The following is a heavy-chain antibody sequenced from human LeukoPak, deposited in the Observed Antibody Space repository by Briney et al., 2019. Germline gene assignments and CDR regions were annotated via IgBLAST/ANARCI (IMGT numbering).Heavy chain of an antibody. Sequence: GGPLRLSCAASGFTFSSYAMSWVRQAPGKGLEWVSAISGSGGSTYYADSVKGRFTISRDNSKNTLYLQMNSLRAEDTAVYYCAKDPRVGYCSGGSCYSDPVDYWGQGTLVTVSS. CDR2: ISGSGGST. J-gene: IGHJ4*02. D-gene: IGHD2-15*01. CDR3: AKDPRVGYCSGGSCYSDPVDY. V-gene: IGHV3-23*01. CDR1: GFTFSSYA.